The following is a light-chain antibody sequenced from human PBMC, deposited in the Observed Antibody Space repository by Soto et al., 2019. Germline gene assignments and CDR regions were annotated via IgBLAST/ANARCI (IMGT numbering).Light chain of an antibody. CDR3: AAWDDSLSANYV. CDR1: SSNIGSNY. V-gene: IGLV1-47*01. J-gene: IGLJ1*01. CDR2: RNN. Sequence: QSALTQPPSASGTPGQRVTLSCSGSSSNIGSNYVYWYQQLPGTAPKLLIYRNNQRPSGVPDRFSGSKSGTSASLAISGLRSEDEADYYCAAWDDSLSANYVFGTGTKVTVL.